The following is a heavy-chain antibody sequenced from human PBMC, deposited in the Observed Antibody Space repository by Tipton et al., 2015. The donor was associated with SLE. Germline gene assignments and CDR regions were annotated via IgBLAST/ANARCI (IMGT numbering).Heavy chain of an antibody. CDR1: GYSITSNYD. CDR3: VRGEMDVFHI. Sequence: TLSLTCTVSGYSITSNYDWGWIRQPPGKGLQWIGHIYQSGGTYYNPSLKGRVTISVDTSKNQFSLKLRSVTAADTALYYCVRGEMDVFHIWGQGTVVSVSS. CDR2: IYQSGGT. J-gene: IGHJ3*02. V-gene: IGHV4-38-2*02.